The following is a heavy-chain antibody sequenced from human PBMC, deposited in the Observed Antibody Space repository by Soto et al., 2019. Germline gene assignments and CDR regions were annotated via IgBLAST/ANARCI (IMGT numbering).Heavy chain of an antibody. CDR1: GFTFSDYY. CDR3: AKTYYYDSSYFDY. J-gene: IGHJ4*02. D-gene: IGHD3-22*01. CDR2: ISSSSSYT. Sequence: QVQLVESGGGLVKPGGSLRLSCAASGFTFSDYYMSWIRQAPGKGLEWVSYISSSSSYTNYADSVKGRFTISRDNAKNSLYLQMNSLRAEDTAVYYCAKTYYYDSSYFDYWGQGTLVTISS. V-gene: IGHV3-11*06.